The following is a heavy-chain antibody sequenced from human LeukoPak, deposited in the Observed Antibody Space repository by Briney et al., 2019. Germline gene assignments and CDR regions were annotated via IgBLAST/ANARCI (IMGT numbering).Heavy chain of an antibody. CDR2: ISPSGDIT. D-gene: IGHD3-10*01. J-gene: IGHJ4*02. Sequence: PGGSLRLSCAASGFTFSNHGMNWVRQAPGKGLEGVSGISPSGDITYYADSVKGRFTISRDNSKNTLYLEVIGLTAEDTAVYYCAKDDAWLRFGEWSQGTLVTVSS. CDR3: AKDDAWLRFGE. V-gene: IGHV3-23*01. CDR1: GFTFSNHG.